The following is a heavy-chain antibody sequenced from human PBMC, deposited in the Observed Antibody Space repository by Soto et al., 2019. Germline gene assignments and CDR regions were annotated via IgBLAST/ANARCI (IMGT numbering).Heavy chain of an antibody. CDR2: IRHSGST. V-gene: IGHV4-38-2*01. J-gene: IGHJ4*02. CDR1: GYSITSGYY. D-gene: IGHD7-27*01. CDR3: ARGTGDFGYYFDY. Sequence: SETLSLTCAVSGYSITSGYYWGWIRQPPGKGLEWIGNIRHSGSTYYNPSLKSRVAISIDTSKNHFSLTLSSVTAADTAVYYCARGTGDFGYYFDYWGQGAMVTVSS.